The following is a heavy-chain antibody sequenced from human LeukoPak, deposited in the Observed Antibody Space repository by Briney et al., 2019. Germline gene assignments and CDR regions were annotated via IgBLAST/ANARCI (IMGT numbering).Heavy chain of an antibody. Sequence: GASVKVSCKASGYTFTSYGISWVRQAPGQGLEWMGWISAYNGNTNYAQKLQGRVTMTTDTSTSTAYMELRSLRSDDTAVYYCAIDIVGATDGLDAFDIWGQGTMVTVSS. CDR1: GYTFTSYG. D-gene: IGHD1-26*01. J-gene: IGHJ3*02. CDR3: AIDIVGATDGLDAFDI. V-gene: IGHV1-18*01. CDR2: ISAYNGNT.